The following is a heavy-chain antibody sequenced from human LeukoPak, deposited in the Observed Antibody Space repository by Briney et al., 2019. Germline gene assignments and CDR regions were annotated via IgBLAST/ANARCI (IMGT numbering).Heavy chain of an antibody. D-gene: IGHD6-13*01. CDR1: GFTFSSYS. V-gene: IGHV3-21*01. Sequence: GGSLRLSCAASGFTFSSYSMNWVRQAPGKGLEWVSSISSSSSYIYYADSVKGRFTISRDNAKNSLYLQMNSLRAEDAAVYYCAREPRQIAAAKINWFDPWGQGTLVTVSS. CDR3: AREPRQIAAAKINWFDP. J-gene: IGHJ5*02. CDR2: ISSSSSYI.